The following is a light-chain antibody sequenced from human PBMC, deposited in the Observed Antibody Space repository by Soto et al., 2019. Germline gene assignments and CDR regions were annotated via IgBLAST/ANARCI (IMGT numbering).Light chain of an antibody. Sequence: SYELTQPPSVSGSPGQTASITCSGDKWGDKYACWYQQKPGQSPVLVIYQDSKRPSGIPERFSGSNSGNTATLTISGTQAMDEADYYCQAWDSSTARVVFGGGTKVTVL. CDR3: QAWDSSTARVV. J-gene: IGLJ2*01. CDR1: KWGDKY. CDR2: QDS. V-gene: IGLV3-1*01.